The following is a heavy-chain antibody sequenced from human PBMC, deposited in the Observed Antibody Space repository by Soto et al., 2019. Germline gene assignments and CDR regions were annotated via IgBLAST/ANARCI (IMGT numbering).Heavy chain of an antibody. Sequence: QVQLVQSGTEVKKPGASVKVSCKASGYTFTSYGISWVRQAPGQGPEWMGWISGYNGNTHYAQKFQGKVTMTTDTSTSTAYMELRSLRSDDTALYYCAKADSNYAGRFSYYYMDVWGNGTLVTVSS. CDR3: AKADSNYAGRFSYYYMDV. D-gene: IGHD4-4*01. CDR1: GYTFTSYG. CDR2: ISGYNGNT. V-gene: IGHV1-18*01. J-gene: IGHJ6*03.